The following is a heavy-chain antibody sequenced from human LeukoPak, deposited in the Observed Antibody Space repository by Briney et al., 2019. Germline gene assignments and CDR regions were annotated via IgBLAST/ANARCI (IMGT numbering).Heavy chain of an antibody. V-gene: IGHV4-34*01. CDR2: VNHSGST. CDR3: ARGAGSGSYYFDY. CDR1: GGSFSGYY. Sequence: SETLSLTCAVYGGSFSGYYWSWIRQPPGNGLEWIGEVNHSGSTNYNPSLKSRVTISGDTSKNQFSLKLSSVTAADTAVYYCARGAGSGSYYFDYWGQGTLVTVSS. J-gene: IGHJ4*02. D-gene: IGHD1-26*01.